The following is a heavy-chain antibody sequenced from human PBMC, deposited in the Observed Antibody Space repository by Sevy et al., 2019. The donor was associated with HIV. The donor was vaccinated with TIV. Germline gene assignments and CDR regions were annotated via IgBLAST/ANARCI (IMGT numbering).Heavy chain of an antibody. V-gene: IGHV3-30*18. CDR2: ISYDGSNK. CDR1: GFTFSSYG. D-gene: IGHD6-13*01. CDR3: AKDRAYSSSRYYYYYYMDV. J-gene: IGHJ6*03. Sequence: GGSLRLSCAASGFTFSSYGMHWVRQAPGKGLEWVAVISYDGSNKYYADSVKGRFTISRDNSKNTLYLQMNSLRAEETAGYYCAKDRAYSSSRYYYYYYMDVWGKGTTVTVSS.